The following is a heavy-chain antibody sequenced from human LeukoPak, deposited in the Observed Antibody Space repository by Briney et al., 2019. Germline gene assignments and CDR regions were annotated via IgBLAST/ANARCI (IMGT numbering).Heavy chain of an antibody. V-gene: IGHV3-15*01. Sequence: PGGSLRLSCAASGFTFSSYAMSWVRQAPGKGLEWVGRIKSKTDGGTTDYGAPVKGRFTISRDDPKNTLYLHMKSLKTEDTAVYYCTSRLVVPAAIYYLDFWGQGILVTVSS. CDR2: IKSKTDGGTT. CDR1: GFTFSSYA. J-gene: IGHJ4*02. D-gene: IGHD2-2*02. CDR3: TSRLVVPAAIYYLDF.